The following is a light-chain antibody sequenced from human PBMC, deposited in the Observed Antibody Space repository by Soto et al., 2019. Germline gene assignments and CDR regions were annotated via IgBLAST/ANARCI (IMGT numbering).Light chain of an antibody. CDR3: QQYDNWPIT. V-gene: IGKV3D-15*01. CDR1: QSVSNN. CDR2: GAS. Sequence: EMVMTQSPATLSVSPGERATLSCRASQSVSNNIYLAWYQQKPGQAPRLLIYGASSRATGIPNRFSGSGSATEFTHTISSLLSEDFAVYYCQQYDNWPITFGKGTRMEL. J-gene: IGKJ5*01.